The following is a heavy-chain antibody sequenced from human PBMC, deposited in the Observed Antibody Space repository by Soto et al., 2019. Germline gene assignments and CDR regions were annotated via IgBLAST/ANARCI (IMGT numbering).Heavy chain of an antibody. V-gene: IGHV4-39*01. CDR3: AGRGQGWYFDY. CDR1: GDSISSSNYY. CDR2: MSYSGSD. D-gene: IGHD6-19*01. J-gene: IGHJ4*02. Sequence: PSETLSLTCSVSGDSISSSNYYWGWIRQSPGKGLEWIGSMSYSGSDSYNPSLKSRVTISVDTSENQISLRLSSVTAADTAVYYCAGRGQGWYFDYWGPGTLVTVSS.